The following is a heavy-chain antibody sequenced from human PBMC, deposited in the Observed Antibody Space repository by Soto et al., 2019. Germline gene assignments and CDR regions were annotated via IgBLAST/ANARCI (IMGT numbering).Heavy chain of an antibody. CDR2: IYYSGST. CDR1: GGSISSGGYY. D-gene: IGHD4-17*01. J-gene: IGHJ5*02. V-gene: IGHV4-31*03. CDR3: ARSLVDYGDYVDWFDP. Sequence: PSETLSLTCTVSGGSISSGGYYWSWIRQHPGKGLEWIGYIYYSGSTYYNPSLKSRVTISVDTSKNQFSLKLSSVTAADTAVYYCARSLVDYGDYVDWFDPWAQGTLVNVSS.